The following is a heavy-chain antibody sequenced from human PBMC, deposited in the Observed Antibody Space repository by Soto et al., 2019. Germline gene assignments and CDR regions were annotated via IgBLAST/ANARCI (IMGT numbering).Heavy chain of an antibody. D-gene: IGHD3-22*01. CDR1: GYTFTGYG. CDR3: ARGGYFDSSTYLAY. V-gene: IGHV1-3*01. J-gene: IGHJ1*01. CDR2: INPGNGNT. Sequence: ASGKVSCNASGYTFTGYGINWVRQAPGRGLEWMGWINPGNGNTKYSQQFQGRVIIDRDTSTSTAYMELSSLRSEDASLYYCARGGYFDSSTYLAYWGLGTMPTVSS.